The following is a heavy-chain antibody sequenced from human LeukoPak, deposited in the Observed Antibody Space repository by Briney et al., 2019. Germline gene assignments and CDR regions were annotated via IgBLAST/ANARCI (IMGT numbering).Heavy chain of an antibody. CDR1: GFTFSTSA. CDR2: ISGSGVT. V-gene: IGHV3-23*01. J-gene: IGHJ4*02. CDR3: AKDRGMLGRGSHLDY. Sequence: GGSLRLSCAASGFTFSTSAMTWVRQAPGKGLEWVSGISGSGVTDYADSVKGRFTISRDNSKNTLYLQMNSLRAEDTAVYYCAKDRGMLGRGSHLDYWGQGTLVTVSS. D-gene: IGHD3-16*02.